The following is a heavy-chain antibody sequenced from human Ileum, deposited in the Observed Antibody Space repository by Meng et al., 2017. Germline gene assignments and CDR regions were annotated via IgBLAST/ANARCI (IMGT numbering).Heavy chain of an antibody. CDR2: ISSSGSTI. Sequence: GESLKISCAASGFTFSSYEMNWVRQAPGKGLEWVSYISSSGSTIYYADSVKGRFTISRDNAKNSLYLQMNSLRAEDTAVYYCARDSIEGYYDSSGYSYYYYYGMDVWGQGTMVTVSS. CDR3: ARDSIEGYYDSSGYSYYYYYGMDV. J-gene: IGHJ6*02. CDR1: GFTFSSYE. V-gene: IGHV3-48*03. D-gene: IGHD3-22*01.